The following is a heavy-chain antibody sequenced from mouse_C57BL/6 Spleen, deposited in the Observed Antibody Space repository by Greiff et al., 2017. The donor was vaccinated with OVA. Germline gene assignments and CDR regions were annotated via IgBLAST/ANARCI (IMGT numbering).Heavy chain of an antibody. J-gene: IGHJ4*01. CDR2: INPSTGGT. CDR3: ATNYGSSGYAMDY. V-gene: IGHV1-42*01. Sequence: VQLKESGPELVKPGASVKISCKASGYSFTGYYMNWVKQSPEKSLEWIGEINPSTGGTTYNQKFKAKATLTVDKSSSTAYMQLKSLTSEDSAVYYCATNYGSSGYAMDYWGQGTSVTVSS. D-gene: IGHD1-1*01. CDR1: GYSFTGYY.